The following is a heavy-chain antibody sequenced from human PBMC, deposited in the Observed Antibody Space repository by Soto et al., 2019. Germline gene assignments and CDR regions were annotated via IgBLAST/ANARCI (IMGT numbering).Heavy chain of an antibody. CDR2: IHNSGST. D-gene: IGHD6-6*01. J-gene: IGHJ4*02. V-gene: IGHV4-39*01. CDR3: ARGLSSPSATGI. CDR1: GGSVSSCCNY. Sequence: QPQLQESGPGLVKPSETLSLTCTVSGGSVSSCCNYWGWVRQPPGKGLEWIGSIHNSGSTSYNPSLRSRVTISVDTPKNQFSLTLTSVPAADTAVYYCARGLSSPSATGIWGQGILVTVSS.